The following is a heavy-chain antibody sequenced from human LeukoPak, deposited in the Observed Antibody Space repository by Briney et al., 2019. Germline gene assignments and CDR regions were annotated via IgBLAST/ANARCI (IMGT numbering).Heavy chain of an antibody. D-gene: IGHD5-24*01. J-gene: IGHJ6*03. Sequence: SETLSLTCTVSGGSISSYYWSWIRQPAGKGLEWIGRISTSGTTNYNPSLKSRVTISVDTSKNQFSLKLTSVTAADTAVYYCARAGGMGHYYYYMDVWGKGTTVTNSS. CDR2: ISTSGTT. CDR1: GGSISSYY. CDR3: ARAGGMGHYYYYMDV. V-gene: IGHV4-4*07.